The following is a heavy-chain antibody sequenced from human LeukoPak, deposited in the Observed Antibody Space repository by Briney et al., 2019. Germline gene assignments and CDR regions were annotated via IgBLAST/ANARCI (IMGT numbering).Heavy chain of an antibody. J-gene: IGHJ4*02. CDR1: GYTLTELS. CDR2: FDPEDGET. D-gene: IGHD3-10*01. V-gene: IGHV1-24*01. CDR3: ARDLDQYNGRFGGFGHDF. Sequence: GASVKVSCKVSGYTLTELSMHWVRQAPGKGLEWMGGFDPEDGETIYAQKFQGRVTMTEDTSTDTAYMELSSLRSEDTAVYYCARDLDQYNGRFGGFGHDFWGQGTLVTVSS.